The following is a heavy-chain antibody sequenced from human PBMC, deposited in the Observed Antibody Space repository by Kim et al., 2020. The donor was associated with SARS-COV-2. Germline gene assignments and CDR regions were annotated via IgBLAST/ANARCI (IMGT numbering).Heavy chain of an antibody. Sequence: GGSLRLSCAASGFTFSSYSMNWVRQAPGKGLEWVSSISISSSYIYYADSVKGRFTISRDNAKNSLYLQMNSLRAEDTAVYYCARDREGDLICGGDCYGYYYYGMDVWGQGTTVTVSS. CDR2: ISISSSYI. CDR1: GFTFSSYS. CDR3: ARDREGDLICGGDCYGYYYYGMDV. J-gene: IGHJ6*02. V-gene: IGHV3-21*01. D-gene: IGHD2-21*02.